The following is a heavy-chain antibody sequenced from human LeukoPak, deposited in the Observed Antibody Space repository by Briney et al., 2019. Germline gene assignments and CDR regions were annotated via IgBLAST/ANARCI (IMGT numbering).Heavy chain of an antibody. J-gene: IGHJ4*02. CDR3: ATYRQVLLPFES. Sequence: GGSLRLSCAASGFTFSTFAMIWVRQPPGKGLEWVSSIFPSGGEIHYADPVRGRFTISRDNSKSTLSLQMNSLRAEDTTIDYCATYRQVLLPFESWGQGTLVTVSS. CDR2: IFPSGGEI. CDR1: GFTFSTFA. V-gene: IGHV3-23*01. D-gene: IGHD2-8*02.